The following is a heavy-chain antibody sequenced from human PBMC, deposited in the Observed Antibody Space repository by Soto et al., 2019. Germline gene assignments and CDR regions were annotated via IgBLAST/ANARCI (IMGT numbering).Heavy chain of an antibody. CDR1: GYTFTSYV. CDR3: ARVVATVAGPYGMDV. Sequence: QVQLVQSGAEVKTPGASVKVSCRASGYTFTSYVISWVRQAPGQGLEWMGWISAYNGNTNFAQKLQGRVTMTTDTSTSIAYMELRSLRSDDTAVYYCARVVATVAGPYGMDVWGQGTTVTVSS. D-gene: IGHD6-19*01. V-gene: IGHV1-18*01. CDR2: ISAYNGNT. J-gene: IGHJ6*02.